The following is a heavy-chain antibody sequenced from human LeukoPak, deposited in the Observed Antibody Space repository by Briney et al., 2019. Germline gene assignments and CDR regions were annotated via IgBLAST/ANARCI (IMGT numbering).Heavy chain of an antibody. CDR2: IYYSGST. J-gene: IGHJ4*02. D-gene: IGHD4/OR15-4a*01. CDR1: GGSINSYY. Sequence: PSETLSLTCTVSGGSINSYYWSWIRQPPGKGLEWIGYIYYSGSTNYNPSLKSRVTISVDTSKNQFSLKLSSVTAADTAVYYCASSVLTDLDYWGQGTLVTVSS. V-gene: IGHV4-59*08. CDR3: ASSVLTDLDY.